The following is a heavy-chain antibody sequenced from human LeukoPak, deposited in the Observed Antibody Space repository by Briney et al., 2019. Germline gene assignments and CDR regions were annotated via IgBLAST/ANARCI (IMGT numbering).Heavy chain of an antibody. CDR1: GGTFSSYA. Sequence: AASVKVSCKASGGTFSSYAISWVRQAPGQGLEWMGGIIPIFGTANYAQKFQGRVTITADESTSTAYMELSSLRSEDTAVYYCARANAGWFDPWGQGTLVTVSS. J-gene: IGHJ5*02. V-gene: IGHV1-69*13. CDR2: IIPIFGTA. CDR3: ARANAGWFDP.